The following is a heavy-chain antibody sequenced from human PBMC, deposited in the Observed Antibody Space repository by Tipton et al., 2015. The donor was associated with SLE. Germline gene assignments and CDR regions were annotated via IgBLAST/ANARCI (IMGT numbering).Heavy chain of an antibody. Sequence: TLSLTCTVSGGSISSGSYYWSWIRQPAGKGLEWIGRIYTSGSTNYNPSLKSRVTISVDTSKNQFSLQLSSVTPEDTAVYYCARDQDIEAFGSTSFDYWGQGTLVTVSS. V-gene: IGHV4-61*02. D-gene: IGHD5-12*01. J-gene: IGHJ4*02. CDR2: IYTSGST. CDR1: GGSISSGSYY. CDR3: ARDQDIEAFGSTSFDY.